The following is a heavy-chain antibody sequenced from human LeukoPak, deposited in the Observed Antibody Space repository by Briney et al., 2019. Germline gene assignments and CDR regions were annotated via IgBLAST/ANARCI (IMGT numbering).Heavy chain of an antibody. CDR3: ARDRVKYYYDSSGYTKDY. V-gene: IGHV1-2*02. Sequence: ASVTVSCLASGYTFTGYYMHWVRQAPGQGLEWMGWINPNSGGTNYAQKFQGRVTMTRDTSISTAYMELSRLRSDDTAVYYCARDRVKYYYDSSGYTKDYWGQGTLVTVSS. CDR2: INPNSGGT. D-gene: IGHD3-22*01. J-gene: IGHJ4*02. CDR1: GYTFTGYY.